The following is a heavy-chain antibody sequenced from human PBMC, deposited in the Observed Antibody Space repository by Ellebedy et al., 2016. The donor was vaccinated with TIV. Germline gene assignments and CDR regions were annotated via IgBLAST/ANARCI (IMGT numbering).Heavy chain of an antibody. Sequence: ASVKVSCXASGYTFTSYYMHWVRQAPGQGLEWMGIINPSGGSTSYAQKFQGRVTMTRDTSISTAYMELSRLRSDDTAVYYCARDGGGYDAWGQGTLVTVSS. D-gene: IGHD5-12*01. J-gene: IGHJ4*02. V-gene: IGHV1-46*01. CDR3: ARDGGGYDA. CDR1: GYTFTSYY. CDR2: INPSGGST.